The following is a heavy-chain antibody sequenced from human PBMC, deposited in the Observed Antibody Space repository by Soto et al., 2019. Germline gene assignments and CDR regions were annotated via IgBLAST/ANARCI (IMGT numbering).Heavy chain of an antibody. CDR1: GFTFSSYA. J-gene: IGHJ6*01. V-gene: IGHV3-23*01. Sequence: GGSLRLSCAASGFTFSSYAMSWVRQAPGKGLEWVSAISGSGGSTYYADSVKGRFTISRDNSKNTLYLQMNSLRAEDTAVYYCARGIQLVHQFYYYYYVMDVWGQGTTVTVSS. CDR2: ISGSGGST. D-gene: IGHD6-6*01. CDR3: ARGIQLVHQFYYYYYVMDV.